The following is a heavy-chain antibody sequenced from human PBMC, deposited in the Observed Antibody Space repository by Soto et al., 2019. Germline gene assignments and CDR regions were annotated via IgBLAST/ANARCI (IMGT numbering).Heavy chain of an antibody. Sequence: GSVRLSCAASGFTFSDYYMSWIRQAPGKGLEWVSYISSSGSTIYYADSVKGRFTISRDNAKNSLYLQMNSLRAEDTAVYYCARDGRRGSSWNHDAFDIWGQGTMVTVSS. V-gene: IGHV3-11*01. CDR1: GFTFSDYY. J-gene: IGHJ3*02. D-gene: IGHD6-13*01. CDR3: ARDGRRGSSWNHDAFDI. CDR2: ISSSGSTI.